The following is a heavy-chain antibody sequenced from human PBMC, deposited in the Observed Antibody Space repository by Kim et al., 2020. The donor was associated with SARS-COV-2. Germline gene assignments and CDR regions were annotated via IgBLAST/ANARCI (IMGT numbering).Heavy chain of an antibody. CDR3: ARVKSGGRGFDL. CDR2: ISSSSNPI. CDR1: GFSFGIYT. V-gene: IGHV3-48*04. D-gene: IGHD3-9*01. Sequence: GGSLRLSCAASGFSFGIYTMNWVRQPPGKGLEWLSYISSSSNPIFYADSVKGRFTTSRDNANNSLYLQMNSLRAEDTAVYHCARVKSGGRGFDLWGQGT. J-gene: IGHJ1*01.